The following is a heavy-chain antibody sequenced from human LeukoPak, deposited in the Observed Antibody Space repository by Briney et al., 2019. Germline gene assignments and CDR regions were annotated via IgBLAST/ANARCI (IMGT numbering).Heavy chain of an antibody. J-gene: IGHJ5*01. Sequence: ASVKVSCKASGYTFTSYDVNWVRQATGQGPEWMGWMNPTSGNTGYAQEFQGRVTMTRDTSISTAYTELSSLRSEDTAVYYCARGSRYYYASDGSPFDFWGQGTLVTVSS. CDR2: MNPTSGNT. V-gene: IGHV1-8*01. CDR1: GYTFTSYD. CDR3: ARGSRYYYASDGSPFDF. D-gene: IGHD3-22*01.